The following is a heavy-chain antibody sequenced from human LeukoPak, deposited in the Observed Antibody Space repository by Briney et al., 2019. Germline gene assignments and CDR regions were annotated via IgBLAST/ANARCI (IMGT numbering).Heavy chain of an antibody. J-gene: IGHJ3*01. V-gene: IGHV3-30*03. CDR2: ISYDGSNK. Sequence: GGSLRLSCAASGFNLISYGMHWVRQAPGKGLEWVAVISYDGSNKYYADSVKGRFTISRDNAKNSLYLQMNSLRAEDTAVYYCARDLKGEYAIDLWGHGTMVTVSS. CDR1: GFNLISYG. CDR3: ARDLKGEYAIDL. D-gene: IGHD4-17*01.